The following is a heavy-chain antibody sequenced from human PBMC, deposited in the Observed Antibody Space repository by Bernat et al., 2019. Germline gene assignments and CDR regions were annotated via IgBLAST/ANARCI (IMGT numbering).Heavy chain of an antibody. CDR2: ISSGGGYI. D-gene: IGHD1-1*01. CDR3: ARPTGTTGY. J-gene: IGHJ4*02. Sequence: EVQLVESGGGLVKPGGSLRLSCTASGFTFSSYNMNWVRQAPGKGLEWVSSISSGGGYIYYAESVKGRFTISRDNAKNSLYLQMNSLRAEDTAVYYCARPTGTTGYWGQGILVTVSS. V-gene: IGHV3-21*01. CDR1: GFTFSSYN.